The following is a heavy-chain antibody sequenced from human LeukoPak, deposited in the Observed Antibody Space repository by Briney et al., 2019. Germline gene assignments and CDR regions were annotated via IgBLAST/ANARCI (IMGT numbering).Heavy chain of an antibody. J-gene: IGHJ4*02. Sequence: SETLSLTCAVYGGSFSGYYWSWIRQPPGKGLEWIGEINHSGSTNYNPSLKSRGTISVDTSKNQFSLKLSSVTAADTAMYYCATVAGSYYFDYWGQGTLVTVSS. CDR1: GGSFSGYY. V-gene: IGHV4-34*01. D-gene: IGHD6-19*01. CDR3: ATVAGSYYFDY. CDR2: INHSGST.